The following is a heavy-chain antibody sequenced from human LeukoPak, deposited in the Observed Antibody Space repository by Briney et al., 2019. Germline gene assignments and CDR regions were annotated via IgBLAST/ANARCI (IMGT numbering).Heavy chain of an antibody. CDR1: GFTFSSSA. CDR3: ARDRAYSSSWYEYWYFDL. Sequence: GGSLRLSCAAPGFTFSSSAMSWVRQVPGKGLEWVSVIYSGGSTYYADSVKGRFTISRDNSKNTLYLQMNSLRAEDTAMYYCARDRAYSSSWYEYWYFDLWGRGTLVTVSS. D-gene: IGHD6-13*01. J-gene: IGHJ2*01. CDR2: IYSGGST. V-gene: IGHV3-53*01.